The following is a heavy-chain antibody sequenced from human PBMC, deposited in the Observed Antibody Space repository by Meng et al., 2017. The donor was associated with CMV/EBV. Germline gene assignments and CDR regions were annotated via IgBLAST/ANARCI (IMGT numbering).Heavy chain of an antibody. J-gene: IGHJ3*02. D-gene: IGHD1-1*01. V-gene: IGHV1-18*01. Sequence: ASVKVSYKASGYTFTSYGISWVRQAPGQGLEWMGWISAYNGNTNYAQKLQGRVTMTTNTSTSTAYMELRSLRSDDTAVYYCARVVETGTTEDAFDIWGQGTMVTVSS. CDR1: GYTFTSYG. CDR2: ISAYNGNT. CDR3: ARVVETGTTEDAFDI.